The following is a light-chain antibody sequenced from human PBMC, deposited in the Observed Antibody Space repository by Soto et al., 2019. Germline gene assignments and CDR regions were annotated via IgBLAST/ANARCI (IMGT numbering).Light chain of an antibody. J-gene: IGKJ1*01. Sequence: EIVMTQSPATLSVSPGERATLSCRASQSVGNNLAWYQQKPGQAPRLPIYGTSNRATGIPPRFSGSESGTEFTLTISSLQSEDLAVYYCQQYDDWPQTFGQGTKVDIK. CDR3: QQYDDWPQT. CDR2: GTS. V-gene: IGKV3D-15*01. CDR1: QSVGNN.